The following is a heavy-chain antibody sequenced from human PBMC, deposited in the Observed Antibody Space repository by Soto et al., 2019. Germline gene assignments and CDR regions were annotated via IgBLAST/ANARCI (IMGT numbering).Heavy chain of an antibody. V-gene: IGHV3-7*02. J-gene: IGHJ1*01. CDR3: ASGGSFGL. D-gene: IGHD3-16*01. Sequence: EVQLVESGGGLVQPGGSLRLSCAAPDFLIKTFWMSWARQAPGKGLEGVANINLAGTEKNYVDSVKGRFTTSRDNAKNSLYLQMNTLRGEDTAMYYCASGGSFGLWGQGTQVTVSS. CDR2: INLAGTEK. CDR1: DFLIKTFW.